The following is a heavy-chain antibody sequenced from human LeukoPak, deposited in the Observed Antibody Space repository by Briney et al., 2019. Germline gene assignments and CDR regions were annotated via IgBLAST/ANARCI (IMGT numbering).Heavy chain of an antibody. CDR3: ARAGIPNYYYYYMDV. J-gene: IGHJ6*03. Sequence: GGSLRLSCAASGFTFSSYEMNWVRQAPGKGLEWVSFISGSDGTIYYADSVKGRFTISRDNAKNSLYLQMNSLRAEDTAVYYCARAGIPNYYYYYMDVWGKGTTVTVSS. V-gene: IGHV3-48*03. CDR2: ISGSDGTI. CDR1: GFTFSSYE. D-gene: IGHD5-18*01.